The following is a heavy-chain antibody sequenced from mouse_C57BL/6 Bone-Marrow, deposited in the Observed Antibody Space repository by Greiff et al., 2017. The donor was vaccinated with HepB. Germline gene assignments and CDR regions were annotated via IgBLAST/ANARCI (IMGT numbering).Heavy chain of an antibody. CDR2: ISSGSSTI. J-gene: IGHJ3*01. Sequence: EVKLVESGGGLVKPGGSLKLSCAASGFTFSDYGMHWVRQAPEKGLEWVAYISSGSSTIYYADTVKGRFTISRDNAKNTLFLQMTSLRSEDTATYYCASPIYYDYDGAWFAYWGQGTLVTVSA. CDR1: GFTFSDYG. V-gene: IGHV5-17*01. CDR3: ASPIYYDYDGAWFAY. D-gene: IGHD2-4*01.